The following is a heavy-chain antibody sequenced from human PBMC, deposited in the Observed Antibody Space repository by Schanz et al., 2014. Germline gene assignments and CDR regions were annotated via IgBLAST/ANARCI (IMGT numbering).Heavy chain of an antibody. V-gene: IGHV1-3*04. CDR3: ATGPSGSLDY. CDR1: GYTFSDYY. CDR2: INTGNGYT. J-gene: IGHJ4*02. D-gene: IGHD3-10*01. Sequence: QVQLVQSGAEVKKPGASVKVSCKASGYTFSDYYIHWVRQAPGQGLEWMGRINTGNGYTHYSETFQDRVTISADTSASTAYMEVRSLTSEDTAVYYCATGPSGSLDYWGQGTLVTVSS.